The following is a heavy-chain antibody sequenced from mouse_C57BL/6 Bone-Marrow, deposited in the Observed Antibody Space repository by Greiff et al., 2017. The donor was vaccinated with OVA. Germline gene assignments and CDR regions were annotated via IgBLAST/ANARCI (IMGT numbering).Heavy chain of an antibody. CDR3: ARDGDYFDY. Sequence: EVKLMESGPGLVKPSQSLSLTCSVTGYYITSGYYWNWIRQFPGNKLEWMGYISYDGSNNYNPSLKNRISITRDTSKNQFFLKLNSVTTEDTATYYCARDGDYFDYWGQGTTLTVSS. V-gene: IGHV3-6*01. CDR2: ISYDGSN. J-gene: IGHJ2*01. CDR1: GYYITSGYY.